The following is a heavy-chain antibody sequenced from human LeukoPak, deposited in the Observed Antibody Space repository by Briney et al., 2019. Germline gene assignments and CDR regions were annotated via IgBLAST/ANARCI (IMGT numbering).Heavy chain of an antibody. J-gene: IGHJ3*02. CDR3: ARRDIVVVPAAIFGAFDI. CDR1: GFTFSSYA. CDR2: FSGSGGST. Sequence: GGSLRLSCAASGFTFSSYAMSWVRQAPGKGLECISGFSGSGGSTYYADSVKGRFTISRDNAKNSLYLQMNSLRAEDTALYYCARRDIVVVPAAIFGAFDIWGQGTMVTVSS. V-gene: IGHV3-23*01. D-gene: IGHD2-2*02.